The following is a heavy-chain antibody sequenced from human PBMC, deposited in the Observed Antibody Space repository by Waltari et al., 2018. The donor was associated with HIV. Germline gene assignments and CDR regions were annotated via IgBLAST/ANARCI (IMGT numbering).Heavy chain of an antibody. CDR3: ARKDYGDSYGMDV. V-gene: IGHV1-2*06. CDR2: INPISGGT. J-gene: IGHJ6*02. Sequence: QVQLVQSGAEVKKPGASVKVSCKASGYTFTGYYVHWVRQAPGQGLEWMGRINPISGGTNYAQNFQGRGAMTGDTSISTTYMELSRLRSDDTAVYYCARKDYGDSYGMDVWGQGTTVTVSS. CDR1: GYTFTGYY. D-gene: IGHD4-17*01.